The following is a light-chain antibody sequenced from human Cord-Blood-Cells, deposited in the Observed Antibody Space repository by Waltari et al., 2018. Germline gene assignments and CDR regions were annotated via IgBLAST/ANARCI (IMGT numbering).Light chain of an antibody. J-gene: IGLJ2*01. CDR1: SRHVGSYNL. CDR2: EGS. V-gene: IGLV2-23*01. CDR3: CSYAGSSVV. Sequence: QSALTHPASLSGSPGQSITLPCTGPSRHVGSYNLVSWYQHHQGKAHKLMIYEGSRRPSGVSNRFSGSRSGNTASLTISGLQAEDEADYYCCSYAGSSVVFGGGTKLTVL.